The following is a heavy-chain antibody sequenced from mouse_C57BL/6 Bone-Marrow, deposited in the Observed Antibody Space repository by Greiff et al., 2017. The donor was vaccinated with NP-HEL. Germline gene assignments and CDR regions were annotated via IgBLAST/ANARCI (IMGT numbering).Heavy chain of an antibody. V-gene: IGHV6-6*01. D-gene: IGHD1-1*01. CDR1: GFTFSDAW. J-gene: IGHJ4*01. CDR2: IRNKANNHAT. CDR3: TRGYGSSHLYAMDY. Sequence: VQLKESGGGLVQPGGSMKLSCAASGFTFSDAWMDWVRQSPEKGLEWVAEIRNKANNHATYYAESVKGRFTISRDDSKSSVYLQMNSLRAEDTGIYYCTRGYGSSHLYAMDYWGQGTSVTVSS.